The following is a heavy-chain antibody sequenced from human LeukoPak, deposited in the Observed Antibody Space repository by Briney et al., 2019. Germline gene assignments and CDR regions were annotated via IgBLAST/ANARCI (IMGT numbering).Heavy chain of an antibody. J-gene: IGHJ4*01. CDR1: GGSSRSSPYY. CDR3: TRQGVVVSSTQADY. D-gene: IGHD2-15*01. Sequence: PSETLSLTCTVSGGSSRSSPYYWGWLRQPPGKGLEWIGNIFYSGGAYYNPSLKSRVTISVDTSQNQLSLKVRSVTATDTAVYYCTRQGVVVSSTQADYWGHGTLVTVSS. CDR2: IFYSGGA. V-gene: IGHV4-39*01.